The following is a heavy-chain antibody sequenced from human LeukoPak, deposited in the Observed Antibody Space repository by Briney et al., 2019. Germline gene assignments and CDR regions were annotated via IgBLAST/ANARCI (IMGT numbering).Heavy chain of an antibody. D-gene: IGHD4-17*01. J-gene: IGHJ4*02. V-gene: IGHV4-34*01. CDR3: AGIYGDYSDFDY. CDR2: FTRIGII. CDR1: GGSFSDYY. Sequence: SETLSLTCAVYGGSFSDYYWSWIRQPPGKGLEWIGEFTRIGIINYNPSHKSRITISADTSKNQFSLKLSSVTAADTAIYYCAGIYGDYSDFDYWGQGTLVTVSS.